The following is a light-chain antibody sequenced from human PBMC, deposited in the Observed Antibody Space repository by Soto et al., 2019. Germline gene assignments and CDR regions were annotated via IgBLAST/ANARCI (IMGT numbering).Light chain of an antibody. CDR3: QQYGHAPWT. J-gene: IGKJ1*01. V-gene: IGKV3-20*01. Sequence: EIVLTQPGTLSLSPGEIATLSCRASQTISYSYLAWYQQKPCQAPRLLIYGASIRATGIPDRFSGSGSGKDVTRTISRLEPEDFVVYYCQQYGHAPWTFGQGTKVEIK. CDR1: QTISYSY. CDR2: GAS.